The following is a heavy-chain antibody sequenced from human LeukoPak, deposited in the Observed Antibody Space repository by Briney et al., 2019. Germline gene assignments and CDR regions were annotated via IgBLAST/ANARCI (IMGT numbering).Heavy chain of an antibody. CDR3: TKVPISGTYLSWFDP. D-gene: IGHD1-26*01. CDR1: GYTFTSYY. V-gene: IGHV1-69*13. J-gene: IGHJ5*02. CDR2: IIPIFGTP. Sequence: SVKVSCKASGYTFTSYYMHWVRQAPGQGLEWMGGIIPIFGTPNYAQKFQGRVTITADESTSTAYMELSSLKSEDAAVYYCTKVPISGTYLSWFDPWGQGTLVTVSS.